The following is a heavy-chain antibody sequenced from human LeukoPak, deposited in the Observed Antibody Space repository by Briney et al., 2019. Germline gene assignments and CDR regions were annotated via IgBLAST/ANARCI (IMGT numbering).Heavy chain of an antibody. CDR3: ARVVWGGDFHYSLDV. D-gene: IGHD7-27*01. CDR2: IYMSGST. Sequence: SQTLSLTCTVSGGSIRSGTDYWSWIRQPAGKGLEWIGRIYMSGSTDYNPSFKSRVTMSVDTSKNQVSLKLRSVTVADTAVYYCARVVWGGDFHYSLDVWGKGTTVIVSS. J-gene: IGHJ6*03. V-gene: IGHV4-61*02. CDR1: GGSIRSGTDY.